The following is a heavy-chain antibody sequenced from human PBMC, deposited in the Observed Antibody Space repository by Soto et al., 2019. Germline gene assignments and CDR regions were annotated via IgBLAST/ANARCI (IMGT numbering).Heavy chain of an antibody. D-gene: IGHD1-7*01. J-gene: IGHJ4*02. V-gene: IGHV3-53*01. CDR3: ARDRRITGTTFPAGYDY. Sequence: EVQLVESGGGLIQPGGSLRLSCAASGFTVSSNYMSWVRQAPGKGLEWVSVIYSGGSTYYADSVKGRFTISRDNSKNTLYLKMNSLRAEDTAVYYCARDRRITGTTFPAGYDYWGQGTLVTVSS. CDR1: GFTVSSNY. CDR2: IYSGGST.